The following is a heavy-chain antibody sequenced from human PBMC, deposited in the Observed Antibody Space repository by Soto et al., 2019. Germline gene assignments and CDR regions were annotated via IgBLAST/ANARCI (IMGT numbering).Heavy chain of an antibody. V-gene: IGHV4-39*01. CDR3: ARLRYYGSGSYCWWFDP. J-gene: IGHJ5*02. D-gene: IGHD3-10*01. CDR2: IYYSGST. CDR1: GGSISSSSYY. Sequence: SETLSLTCTVSGGSISSSSYYWGWIRQPPGKGLEWIGSIYYSGSTYYKPSLKSRVTISVDTSKNQFSLKLSSVTAADTAVYYCARLRYYGSGSYCWWFDPWGQGTLVTVSS.